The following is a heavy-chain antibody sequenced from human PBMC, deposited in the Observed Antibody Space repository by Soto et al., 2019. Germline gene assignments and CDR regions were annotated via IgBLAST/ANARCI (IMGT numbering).Heavy chain of an antibody. CDR2: ISGSGGST. J-gene: IGHJ6*02. V-gene: IGHV3-23*01. CDR3: AKDSGLPLLLFGDDTFYYYYGMDV. Sequence: GGSLRLSCAASGFTFSSYAMSWVRQAPGKGLEWVSAISGSGGSTYYADSVKGRFTISRDNSKNTLYLQMNSLRAEDTAVYYCAKDSGLPLLLFGDDTFYYYYGMDVWGQGTTVTVSS. D-gene: IGHD3-10*01. CDR1: GFTFSSYA.